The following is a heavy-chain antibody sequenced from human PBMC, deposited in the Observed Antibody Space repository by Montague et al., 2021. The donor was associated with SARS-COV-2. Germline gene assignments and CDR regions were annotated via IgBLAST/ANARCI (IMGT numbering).Heavy chain of an antibody. CDR2: IYDSGST. CDR3: VKGSGDP. J-gene: IGHJ5*02. D-gene: IGHD2-15*01. V-gene: IGHV4-61*01. Sequence: SETLSLTCTVTGDSVISDKYYWSWIRQPPGKGLEWIGFIYDSGSTSYNPSLHSRVTITIDTSKNQFSLNLMSVTPADTAVYYCVKGSGDPWGQGTLVTVSS. CDR1: GDSVISDKYY.